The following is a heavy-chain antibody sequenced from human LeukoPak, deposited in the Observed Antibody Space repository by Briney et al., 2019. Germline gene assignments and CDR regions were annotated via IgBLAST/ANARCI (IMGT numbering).Heavy chain of an antibody. Sequence: SETLSLTCTIYGGSFRNHYSSWIRQAPGKGLQWVGEINQGGSTKYNPSLESRVTVSLDKSKNEFSLKLSIVSAADTAVYYCARGANYYEDWGQGTLVTVSS. V-gene: IGHV4-34*01. CDR1: GGSFRNHY. CDR2: INQGGST. CDR3: ARGANYYED. J-gene: IGHJ4*02.